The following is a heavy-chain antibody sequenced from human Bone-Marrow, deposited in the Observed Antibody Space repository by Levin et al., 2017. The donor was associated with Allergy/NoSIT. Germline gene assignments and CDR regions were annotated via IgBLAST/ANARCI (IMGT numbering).Heavy chain of an antibody. CDR1: GFTFSAFG. D-gene: IGHD2-2*01. CDR2: IRGSGDET. J-gene: IGHJ4*02. V-gene: IGHV3-23*01. Sequence: GGSLRLSCAASGFTFSAFGMHWVRQAPGKGLEWVSAIRGSGDETYYTDSVKGRFTISRDNSKNTMSLQMNSLRAEDTAVYYCVKDRVIPVGLFDYWGLGTPVTVSS. CDR3: VKDRVIPVGLFDY.